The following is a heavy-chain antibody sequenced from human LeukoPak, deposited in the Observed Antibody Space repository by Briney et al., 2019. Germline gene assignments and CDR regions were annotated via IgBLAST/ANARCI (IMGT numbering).Heavy chain of an antibody. D-gene: IGHD2-2*02. Sequence: ASVKVSCKASGYTFTGYYMHWVRQAPGQGLEWMGWINPNSGGSNYAQKFQGRVTMTRDTSISTAYMGLSRLRSDDTAVYYCASGTVVVPAAIPPYYYYGMDVWGQGTTVTVSS. CDR2: INPNSGGS. J-gene: IGHJ6*02. CDR3: ASGTVVVPAAIPPYYYYGMDV. V-gene: IGHV1-2*02. CDR1: GYTFTGYY.